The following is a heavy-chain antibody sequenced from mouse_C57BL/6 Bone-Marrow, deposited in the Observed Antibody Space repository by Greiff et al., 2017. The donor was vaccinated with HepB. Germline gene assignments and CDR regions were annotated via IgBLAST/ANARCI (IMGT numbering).Heavy chain of an antibody. V-gene: IGHV6-3*01. CDR3: TGGGSSYVWFAY. D-gene: IGHD1-1*01. CDR1: GFTFSNYW. Sequence: EVKVVESGGGLVQPGGSMKLSCVASGFTFSNYWMNWVRQSPEKGLEWVAQIRLKSDNYATHYAESVKGRFTISRDDSKSSVYLQMNNLRAEDTGIYYCTGGGSSYVWFAYWGQGTLVTVSA. J-gene: IGHJ3*01. CDR2: IRLKSDNYAT.